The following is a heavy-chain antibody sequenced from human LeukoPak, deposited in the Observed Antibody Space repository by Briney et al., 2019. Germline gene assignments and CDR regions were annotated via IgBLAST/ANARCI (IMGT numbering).Heavy chain of an antibody. V-gene: IGHV3-23*01. Sequence: PGGSLRLSCAASGFTFSSYAMSWVRQAPGKGLEWVSAISGSGGSTYYADSVKGRFTISRDNSKNTLYLQMNSLRAEDTAVYYCAKEGIITSQNIHWFDPWGQGTLVTVSS. CDR3: AKEGIITSQNIHWFDP. CDR2: ISGSGGST. CDR1: GFTFSSYA. J-gene: IGHJ5*02. D-gene: IGHD1-14*01.